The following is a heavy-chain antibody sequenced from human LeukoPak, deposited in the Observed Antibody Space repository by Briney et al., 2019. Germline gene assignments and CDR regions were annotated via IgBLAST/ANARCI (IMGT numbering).Heavy chain of an antibody. CDR2: ISYDGSNK. CDR1: GFTFSSYA. D-gene: IGHD5-12*01. Sequence: PGGSLRLSCAASGFTFSSYAMRGVRQTPGKGLEWVAVISYDGSNKYYADSVKGRFTISRDNSKNTLYLQMNSLRAEDTAVYYCAREVGGYDFGYFDYWGQGTLVTVSS. CDR3: AREVGGYDFGYFDY. V-gene: IGHV3-30-3*01. J-gene: IGHJ4*02.